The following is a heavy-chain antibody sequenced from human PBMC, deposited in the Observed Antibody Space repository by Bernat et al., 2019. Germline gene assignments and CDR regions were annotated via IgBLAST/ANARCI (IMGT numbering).Heavy chain of an antibody. V-gene: IGHV4-39*01. J-gene: IGHJ4*02. D-gene: IGHD6-19*01. CDR2: IYYSERN. Sequence: QLQLQESGPGLVKPSETLSLTCTVSGGSISSSSYYWGWIRQPPGKGLEWIGSIYYSERNYYNPTHKSRVTISVDTSKKQFSQKMSSVTAAETDVYYCARHPAVAGNLFDYWGQGTLVTVSS. CDR3: ARHPAVAGNLFDY. CDR1: GGSISSSSYY.